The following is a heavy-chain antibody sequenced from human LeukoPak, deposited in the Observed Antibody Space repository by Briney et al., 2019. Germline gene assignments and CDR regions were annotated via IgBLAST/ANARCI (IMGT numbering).Heavy chain of an antibody. CDR1: GFTFSSYE. CDR2: ISSSGSTI. D-gene: IGHD3-9*01. CDR3: ARDGAIFDAFDI. J-gene: IGHJ3*02. V-gene: IGHV3-48*03. Sequence: HTGGSLRLSCAASGFTFSSYEMNWVRQAPGKGLEWVSYISSSGSTIYYADSVKGRFTISRDNAKNSLYLQMNSLRAEDTAVYYCARDGAIFDAFDIWGQGTMVTVSS.